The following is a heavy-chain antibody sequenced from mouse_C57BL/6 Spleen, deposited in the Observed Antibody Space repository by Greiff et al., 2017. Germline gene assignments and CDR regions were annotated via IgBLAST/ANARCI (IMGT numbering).Heavy chain of an antibody. J-gene: IGHJ3*01. CDR1: GYTFTDYE. V-gene: IGHV1-15*01. CDR3: ERGYYDYDAFFAY. D-gene: IGHD2-4*01. Sequence: QVQLQQSGAELVRPGASVTLSCKASGYTFTDYEMHWVKQTPVHGLEWIGGIDPETGGTAYNQKFKGKAILTADKSSSTAYMELRSLTSEDSAVNYGERGYYDYDAFFAYWGQGTLVTVAA. CDR2: IDPETGGT.